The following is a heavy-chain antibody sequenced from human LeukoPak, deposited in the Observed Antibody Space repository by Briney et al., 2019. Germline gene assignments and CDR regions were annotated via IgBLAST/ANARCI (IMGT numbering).Heavy chain of an antibody. D-gene: IGHD3-9*01. CDR2: ITSGGTYT. Sequence: KPGGSLRLSCAASGFTFSSYSMNWVRQAPGKGLEWVSSITSGGTYTHYADSVKGRFTTSRDNAKNSLSLQLSSLRAEDTAVYYCARGHYDILTASYKWTPDYWGQGILVTVSS. CDR3: ARGHYDILTASYKWTPDY. V-gene: IGHV3-21*06. CDR1: GFTFSSYS. J-gene: IGHJ4*02.